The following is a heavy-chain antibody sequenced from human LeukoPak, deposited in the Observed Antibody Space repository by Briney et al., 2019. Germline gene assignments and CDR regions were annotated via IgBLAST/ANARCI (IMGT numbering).Heavy chain of an antibody. J-gene: IGHJ3*02. CDR3: ARFVVVPAATGGGDAFDI. Sequence: GSVTVSCMASGYTFTSYGISWVRPAPGKGVEWMGWICAYNGNKNYAKKIQSRVTMNTDTSTSRDYMELRSVRSDDTAVYYCARFVVVPAATGGGDAFDIWDQGTMVTVSS. D-gene: IGHD2-2*01. CDR2: ICAYNGNK. CDR1: GYTFTSYG. V-gene: IGHV1-18*01.